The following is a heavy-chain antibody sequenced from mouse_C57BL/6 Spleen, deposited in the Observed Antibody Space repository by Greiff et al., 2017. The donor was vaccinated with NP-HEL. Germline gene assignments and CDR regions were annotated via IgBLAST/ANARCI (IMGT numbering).Heavy chain of an antibody. CDR2: IYPRSGNT. D-gene: IGHD1-1*01. CDR3: ARGRITTVVDYFDY. V-gene: IGHV1-81*01. CDR1: GYTFTSYG. J-gene: IGHJ2*01. Sequence: QVQLKESGAELARPGASVKLSCKASGYTFTSYGISWVKQRTGQGLEWIGEIYPRSGNTYYNEKFKGKATLTADKSSSTAYMELRSLTSEDSAVYFCARGRITTVVDYFDYWGQGTTLTVSS.